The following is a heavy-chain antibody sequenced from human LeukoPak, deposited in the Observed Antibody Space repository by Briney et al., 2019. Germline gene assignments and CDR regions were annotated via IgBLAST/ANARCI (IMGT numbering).Heavy chain of an antibody. CDR1: GYTFTGYY. J-gene: IGHJ5*02. V-gene: IGHV1-2*02. Sequence: ASVKVSCKXSGYTFTGYYMHWVRQAPGQGLERMGWINPNSGGTNYAQKFQGRVTMTRDTSISTAYMELSRLRSDDTAVYYCARPPLYCSGGSCYSWFDPWGQGTLVTVSS. CDR2: INPNSGGT. CDR3: ARPPLYCSGGSCYSWFDP. D-gene: IGHD2-15*01.